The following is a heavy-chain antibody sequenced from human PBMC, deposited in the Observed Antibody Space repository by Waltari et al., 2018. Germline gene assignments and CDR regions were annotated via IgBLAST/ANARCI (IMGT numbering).Heavy chain of an antibody. CDR1: GFTFSAFP. CDR2: ISQIATNT. J-gene: IGHJ3*01. D-gene: IGHD6-19*01. V-gene: IGHV3-23*04. Sequence: EEQLVESGGGLVQPGGSLRLSCVASGFTFSAFPWSWVRQAPGKGLEWVSGISQIATNTAYADSVKGRFTVSRDNSKNTVYLQMNRLADDDTAIYFCAGSVRAGADAFDVWGQGTVVTVSS. CDR3: AGSVRAGADAFDV.